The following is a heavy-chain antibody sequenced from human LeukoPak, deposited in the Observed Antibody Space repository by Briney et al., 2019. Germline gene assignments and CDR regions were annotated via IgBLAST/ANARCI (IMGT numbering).Heavy chain of an antibody. CDR3: ARDHAAGYYFDY. J-gene: IGHJ4*02. Sequence: SETLSLTCTVSGGSISSYYWSWIRQPPGKGLEWIGYTYYSGSTNYNPSLKSRVTISVDTSKNQFSLKLSSVTAADTAVYYCARDHAAGYYFDYWGQGTLVTVSS. D-gene: IGHD3-10*01. V-gene: IGHV4-59*01. CDR1: GGSISSYY. CDR2: TYYSGST.